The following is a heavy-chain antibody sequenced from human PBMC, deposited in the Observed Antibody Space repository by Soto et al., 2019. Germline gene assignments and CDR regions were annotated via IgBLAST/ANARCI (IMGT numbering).Heavy chain of an antibody. CDR1: GFTVSTYG. J-gene: IGHJ4*02. Sequence: QVQLVESGGGVDQPGRSLRLSCAVSGFTVSTYGMHWVRQAPGKGLEWVAVISRDGGTKYYADSVKGRFTISRDNSRNILFLEMNRLSGDDMAVYYCTGEVASGYWGQGTLVTVSS. CDR3: TGEVASGY. CDR2: ISRDGGTK. V-gene: IGHV3-30*03. D-gene: IGHD2-8*02.